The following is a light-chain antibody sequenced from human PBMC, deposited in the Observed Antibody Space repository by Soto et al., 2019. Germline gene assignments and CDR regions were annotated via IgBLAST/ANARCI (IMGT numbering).Light chain of an antibody. J-gene: IGKJ1*01. V-gene: IGKV3-15*01. CDR1: QSVSSN. CDR2: GAS. Sequence: EIVMTQSPATLSVSPGERATLSCRASQSVSSNLAWYQQKPGQAPTLLIFGASARATGIPARFSGSGSGTEFTLTISSLQSEDFATYYCQQYNSYSPWTFGQGTKV. CDR3: QQYNSYSPWT.